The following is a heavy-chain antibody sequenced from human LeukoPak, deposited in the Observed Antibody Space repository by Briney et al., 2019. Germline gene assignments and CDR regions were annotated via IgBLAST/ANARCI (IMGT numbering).Heavy chain of an antibody. D-gene: IGHD3-22*01. J-gene: IGHJ1*01. CDR1: GYIFINYY. CDR3: AGMDTSGYSEYFQH. CDR2: INPSGGST. Sequence: GASVKVSCKASGYIFINYYMHWVRQAPGQGLEWMAIINPSGGSTTYAQNFQGRVTMTRDTSTSTVYMEVSSLRSEDTAVYYCAGMDTSGYSEYFQHWGQGTLVTVSS. V-gene: IGHV1-46*01.